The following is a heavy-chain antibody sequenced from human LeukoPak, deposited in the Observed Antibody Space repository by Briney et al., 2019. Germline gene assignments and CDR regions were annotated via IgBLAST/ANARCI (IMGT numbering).Heavy chain of an antibody. CDR1: GYSFINYW. CDR3: ARQFTHTSGWYYFDY. Sequence: GESLKISCKGSGYSFINYWIGWVRQMPRKGLEWMGIIYPGDSDTRYSPSFQGHVTISADKSINTAYLQWSSLKASDTAMYYCARQFTHTSGWYYFDYWGQGTLVTVSS. CDR2: IYPGDSDT. V-gene: IGHV5-51*01. J-gene: IGHJ4*02. D-gene: IGHD6-19*01.